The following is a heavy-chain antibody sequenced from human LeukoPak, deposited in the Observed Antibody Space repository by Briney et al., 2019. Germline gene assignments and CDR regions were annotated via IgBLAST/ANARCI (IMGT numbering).Heavy chain of an antibody. V-gene: IGHV3-23*01. CDR1: GLTVSSNE. CDR2: ISGSGGST. D-gene: IGHD2-2*03. CDR3: AKGLDIVVVPAADGGY. Sequence: GGSLRLSCAASGLTVSSNEMSWVRQAPGKGLEWVSAISGSGGSTYYADSVKGRFTISRDNSKNTLYLQMNSLRAEDTAVYYCAKGLDIVVVPAADGGYWGQGTLVTVSS. J-gene: IGHJ4*02.